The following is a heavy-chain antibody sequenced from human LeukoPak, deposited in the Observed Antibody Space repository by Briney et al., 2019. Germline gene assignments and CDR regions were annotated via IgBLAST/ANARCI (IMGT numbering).Heavy chain of an antibody. CDR1: GYTFTGYY. V-gene: IGHV1-2*02. Sequence: ASVKVSCKASGYTFTGYYMHWVRQAPGQGLEWMGWINPNSGGTSYAQKFQGRVTMTRDTSISTAYMELSRLRSDDTAVYYCARGPTYYYGSDNWFDPWGQGTLVTVSS. CDR2: INPNSGGT. D-gene: IGHD3-10*01. CDR3: ARGPTYYYGSDNWFDP. J-gene: IGHJ5*02.